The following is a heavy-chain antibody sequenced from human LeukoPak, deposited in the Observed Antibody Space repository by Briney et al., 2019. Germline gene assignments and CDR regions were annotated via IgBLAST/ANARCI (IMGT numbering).Heavy chain of an antibody. V-gene: IGHV4-34*01. CDR3: ARDHIAVAGNKFDY. CDR2: INHSGST. Sequence: PSETLSLTCAVYGGSFSGYYWSWIRQPPGKGLEWIGEINHSGSTNYNPSLKSRVTISVDTSKNQFSLKLSSVTAADTAVYYCARDHIAVAGNKFDYWGQGTLVTVSS. CDR1: GGSFSGYY. D-gene: IGHD6-19*01. J-gene: IGHJ4*02.